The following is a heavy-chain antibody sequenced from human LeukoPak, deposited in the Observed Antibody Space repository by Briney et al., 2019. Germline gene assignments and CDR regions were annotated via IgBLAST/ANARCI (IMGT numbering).Heavy chain of an antibody. CDR3: AKDRCSSTSCYLFDY. CDR1: GITFSKYW. D-gene: IGHD2-2*01. J-gene: IGHJ4*02. V-gene: IGHV3-23*01. CDR2: FSGSGGST. Sequence: GGSLRLSCVDSGITFSKYWMNWVRQAPGKGLEWVSAFSGSGGSTYYADSVKGRFTISRDNSKNTLFLQMNSLRAEDTAVYYCAKDRCSSTSCYLFDYWGQGTLVTVSS.